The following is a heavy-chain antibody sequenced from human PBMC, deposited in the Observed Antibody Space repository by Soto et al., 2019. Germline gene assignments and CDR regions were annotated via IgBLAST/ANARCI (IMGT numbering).Heavy chain of an antibody. CDR1: GGSIGSFY. CDR3: ARHDGYTGYE. Sequence: SETLSLTCTVSGGSIGSFYWSWIRQSPGHGLEWIGYIYYTGATSYNPSLHSRVNIALDTSKNQVSLNLTSVTAVDTAVYYCARHDGYTGYEWGQGILVTVSS. J-gene: IGHJ4*02. V-gene: IGHV4-59*08. CDR2: IYYTGAT. D-gene: IGHD5-12*01.